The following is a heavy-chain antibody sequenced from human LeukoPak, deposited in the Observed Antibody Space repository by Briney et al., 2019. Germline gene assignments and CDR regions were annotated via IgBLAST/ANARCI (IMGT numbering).Heavy chain of an antibody. V-gene: IGHV4-61*08. CDR2: IYYSGST. Sequence: SQTLSLTCTVSGGSISSGGYYWSWIRQHPGKGLEWIGYIYYSGSTNYNPSLKSRVTISVDTSKNQFSLKLSSVTAADTAVYYCARDKASSSGRNFDYWGQGTLVTVSS. CDR3: ARDKASSSGRNFDY. CDR1: GGSISSGGYY. J-gene: IGHJ4*02. D-gene: IGHD6-19*01.